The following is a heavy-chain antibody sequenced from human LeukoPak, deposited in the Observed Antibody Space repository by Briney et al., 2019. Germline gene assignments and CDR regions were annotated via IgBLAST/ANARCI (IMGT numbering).Heavy chain of an antibody. Sequence: GGSLRLSCAVSGITLSNYGMSWVRQAPGKGLEWVAGISGSGGGANYADSVKGRFTISRDNPKNTLYLQMNSLRAEDTAVYFCAKRGVVIRVILVGFHKEAYYFDSWGQGALVTVSS. J-gene: IGHJ4*02. CDR2: ISGSGGGA. D-gene: IGHD3-22*01. V-gene: IGHV3-23*01. CDR1: GITLSNYG. CDR3: AKRGVVIRVILVGFHKEAYYFDS.